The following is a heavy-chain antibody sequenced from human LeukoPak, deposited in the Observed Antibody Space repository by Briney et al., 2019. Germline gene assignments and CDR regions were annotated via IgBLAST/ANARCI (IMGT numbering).Heavy chain of an antibody. J-gene: IGHJ6*03. CDR3: ARLQSANHDNGYYTGGFYYMDV. CDR2: ISYTGST. Sequence: SETLSLTCSVSGDSMSNNYWGWIRQPPGRGLEWIGYISYTGSTSYTPSLKSRVSIFLETPRNQFSLEVSSVIAADTAVYYCARLQSANHDNGYYTGGFYYMDVWGKGTTVTVSS. V-gene: IGHV4-59*08. CDR1: GDSMSNNY. D-gene: IGHD4-17*01.